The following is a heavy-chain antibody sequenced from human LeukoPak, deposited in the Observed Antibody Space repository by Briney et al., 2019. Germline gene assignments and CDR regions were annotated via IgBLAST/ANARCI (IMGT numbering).Heavy chain of an antibody. Sequence: PGGSLRLSCAASGFTFSSYWMSWVRQAPGKGLEWVANIRQDGSEKNYVDSVKGRFTISRDNAKNSLYLQMNSLRAEDMALYYCAKDIVLRDTAMGWGAFDIWGQGTMVTVSS. J-gene: IGHJ3*02. CDR1: GFTFSSYW. CDR3: AKDIVLRDTAMGWGAFDI. D-gene: IGHD5-18*01. CDR2: IRQDGSEK. V-gene: IGHV3-7*03.